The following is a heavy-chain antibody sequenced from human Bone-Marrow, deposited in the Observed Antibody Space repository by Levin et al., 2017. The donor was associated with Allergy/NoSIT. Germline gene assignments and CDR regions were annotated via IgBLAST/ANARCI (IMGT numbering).Heavy chain of an antibody. D-gene: IGHD3-22*01. Sequence: PGGSLRLSCAASGFTFSSYAMHWVRQAPGKGLEWVAVISYDGSNKYYADSVKGRFTISRDNSKNTLYLQMNSLRAEDTAVYYCASYYDSSGYFFAVGFDYWGQGTLVTVSS. CDR3: ASYYDSSGYFFAVGFDY. J-gene: IGHJ4*02. CDR1: GFTFSSYA. V-gene: IGHV3-30-3*01. CDR2: ISYDGSNK.